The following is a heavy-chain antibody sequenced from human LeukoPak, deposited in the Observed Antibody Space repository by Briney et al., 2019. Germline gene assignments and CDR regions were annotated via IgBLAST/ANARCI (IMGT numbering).Heavy chain of an antibody. V-gene: IGHV4-34*01. CDR2: INHSGCT. CDR1: GGSFRGYY. Sequence: SETLSLTCAVYGGSFRGYYWSWIRQPPGKGLEWIGEINHSGCTNYNPSLKSRVTISVDTSKNQFSLKLSSVTAADTAVYYCARAFRSTYFDYWGQGTLVTVSS. D-gene: IGHD3-3*01. CDR3: ARAFRSTYFDY. J-gene: IGHJ4*02.